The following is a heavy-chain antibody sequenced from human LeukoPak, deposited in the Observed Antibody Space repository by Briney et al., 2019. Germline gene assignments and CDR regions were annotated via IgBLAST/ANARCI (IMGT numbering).Heavy chain of an antibody. CDR3: ARDLGIAVVTNYHYGMDV. V-gene: IGHV3-48*04. CDR2: ISSSSSTI. J-gene: IGHJ6*02. Sequence: LSXAASGFTFSSXSMNWVRQAPGXXLEXVSYISSSSSTIYYADSVKGRFTISRDNAKNSLYLQMNSLRAEDTAVYYCARDLGIAVVTNYHYGMDVWGQGTTVAVSS. CDR1: GFTFSSXS. D-gene: IGHD6-19*01.